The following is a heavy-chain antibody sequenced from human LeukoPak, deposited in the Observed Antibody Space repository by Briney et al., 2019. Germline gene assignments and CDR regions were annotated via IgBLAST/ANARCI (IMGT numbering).Heavy chain of an antibody. Sequence: PGGSLRLSCAASGFTFSSYGMHWVRQAPGKGLEWVAVISYDGSNKYYADSVKGRFTISRDNSKNTLYLQMNSLRAEDTAVYYCAKSYGDTAMAYWGYWGQGTLVTVSS. D-gene: IGHD5-18*01. CDR1: GFTFSSYG. CDR3: AKSYGDTAMAYWGY. CDR2: ISYDGSNK. J-gene: IGHJ4*02. V-gene: IGHV3-30*18.